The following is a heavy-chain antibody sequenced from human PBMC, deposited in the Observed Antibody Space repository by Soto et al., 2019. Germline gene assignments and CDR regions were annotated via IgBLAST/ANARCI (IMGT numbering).Heavy chain of an antibody. CDR2: INTDGSNT. D-gene: IGHD3-3*01. J-gene: IGHJ4*02. CDR3: ARSGYDFWSGYFHYYFDS. CDR1: GFAFNRHW. Sequence: EVQLVESGGDLVQPEGSLRLSCAASGFAFNRHWMHWVRQAPGKGLVWVSRINTDGSNTTYADSVKGRFAISRDNAKNSLYLQMNSLRAEDTAVYYCARSGYDFWSGYFHYYFDSWGQGTLVTVSS. V-gene: IGHV3-74*01.